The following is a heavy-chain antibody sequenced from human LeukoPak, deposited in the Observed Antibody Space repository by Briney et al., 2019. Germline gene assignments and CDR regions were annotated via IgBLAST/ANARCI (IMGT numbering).Heavy chain of an antibody. Sequence: GGSLRLSCATSGFPFSSYSMNWVRQAPGKGLEWVSSISTSSSYIYYADSVKGRFTISRDNAKNSLYLQMNSLRAEDTAVYYCAELGITMIGGVWGKGTTVTISS. CDR3: AELGITMIGGV. CDR1: GFPFSSYS. V-gene: IGHV3-21*01. CDR2: ISTSSSYI. D-gene: IGHD3-10*02. J-gene: IGHJ6*04.